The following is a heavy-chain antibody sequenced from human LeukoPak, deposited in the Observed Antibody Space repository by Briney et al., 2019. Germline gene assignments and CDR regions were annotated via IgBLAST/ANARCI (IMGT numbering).Heavy chain of an antibody. Sequence: SETLSLTCTVSGGSISSYYWSWIRQPPGKGLESLGYIYYTGSTNYNPSLKSRVTMSVDTSRNQFFLRLSSVTAADTAVYYCARFSEYYHSSVHYLDYWGQGTLVSVSS. CDR2: IYYTGST. J-gene: IGHJ4*02. D-gene: IGHD3-22*01. CDR3: ARFSEYYHSSVHYLDY. CDR1: GGSISSYY. V-gene: IGHV4-59*01.